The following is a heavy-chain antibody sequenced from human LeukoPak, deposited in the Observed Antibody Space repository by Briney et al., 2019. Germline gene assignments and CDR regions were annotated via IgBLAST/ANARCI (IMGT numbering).Heavy chain of an antibody. CDR2: ISGPGYTT. V-gene: IGHV3-23*01. CDR3: AKDLSDNYNLFGY. J-gene: IGHJ4*02. Sequence: GGSLRLSCAASGFTFRSYAMSWVRQAPGKGLEWVSVISGPGYTTYYADSVKGRLTISRDNSNNILYLQLSSLRVEDTAVHYCAKDLSDNYNLFGYWGQGTLVTVSS. CDR1: GFTFRSYA. D-gene: IGHD1-1*01.